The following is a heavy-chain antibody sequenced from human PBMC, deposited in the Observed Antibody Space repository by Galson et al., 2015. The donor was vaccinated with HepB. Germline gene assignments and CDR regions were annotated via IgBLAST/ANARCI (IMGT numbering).Heavy chain of an antibody. J-gene: IGHJ6*03. V-gene: IGHV4-30-4*01. CDR3: ARGYYDRSGYPPARYYYYMDV. CDR2: IYYSGST. CDR1: GGSISSGDYY. Sequence: TLSLTCTVSGGSISSGDYYWSWIRQPPGKGLEWIGYIYYSGSTDYNPSLKSRITISVDTSKNQFSLKVSSVTAADTAVYYCARGYYDRSGYPPARYYYYMDVWGKGTTVTVSS. D-gene: IGHD3-22*01.